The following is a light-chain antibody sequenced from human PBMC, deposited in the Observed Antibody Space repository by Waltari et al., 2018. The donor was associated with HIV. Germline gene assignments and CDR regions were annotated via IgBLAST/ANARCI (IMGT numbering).Light chain of an antibody. CDR3: SSYAGSNRLV. CDR1: SSDIGGYNS. CDR2: EVN. J-gene: IGLJ2*01. V-gene: IGLV2-8*01. Sequence: QSALTQPPSASGSPGQSVTISCTGTSSDIGGYNSVSWYQQHPGKAPKLMILEVNKRPSGVPDRFSGSKSGNTASLTVSGLQAEDESVYYCSSYAGSNRLVFGGGTKLTVL.